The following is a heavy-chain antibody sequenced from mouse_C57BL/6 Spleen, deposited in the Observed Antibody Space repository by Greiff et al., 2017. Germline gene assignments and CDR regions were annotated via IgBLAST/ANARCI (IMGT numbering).Heavy chain of an antibody. CDR3: AIGVGLLPYYYAMDY. V-gene: IGHV1-55*01. CDR2: IYPGSGST. Sequence: VQLQQPGAELVKPGASVKMSCKASGYTFTSYWITWVKQRPGQGLEWIGDIYPGSGSTNYNEKFKSKATLTVDTSSSTAYMQLSSLTSEDSAVYYCAIGVGLLPYYYAMDYWGQGTSVTVSS. D-gene: IGHD2-3*01. J-gene: IGHJ4*01. CDR1: GYTFTSYW.